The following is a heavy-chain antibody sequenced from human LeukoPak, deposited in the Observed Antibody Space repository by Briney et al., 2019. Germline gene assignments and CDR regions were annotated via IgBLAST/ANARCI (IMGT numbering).Heavy chain of an antibody. CDR2: INHSGST. D-gene: IGHD4-17*01. CDR1: GGSFSGYY. Sequence: KPSETLSLTCAAYGGSFSGYYWSWIRQPPGKGLEWIGEINHSGSTNYNPSLKSRVTISVDTSKNQFSLKLSSVTAADTAVYYCARGRGAYGDRRGIDYWGQGTLVTVSS. V-gene: IGHV4-34*01. J-gene: IGHJ4*02. CDR3: ARGRGAYGDRRGIDY.